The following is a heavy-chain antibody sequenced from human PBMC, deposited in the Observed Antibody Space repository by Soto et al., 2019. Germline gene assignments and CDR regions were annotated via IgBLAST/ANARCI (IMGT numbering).Heavy chain of an antibody. J-gene: IGHJ4*02. D-gene: IGHD3-3*01. Sequence: GGSLRLSCAASGFTFSSYAMHWVRQAPGKGLEWVAVISYDGSNKYYADSVKGRFTISRDNSKNTLYLQMNSLRAEDTAVYYCARVERSGYYCFDYWGQGTLVTVSS. CDR1: GFTFSSYA. CDR3: ARVERSGYYCFDY. V-gene: IGHV3-30-3*01. CDR2: ISYDGSNK.